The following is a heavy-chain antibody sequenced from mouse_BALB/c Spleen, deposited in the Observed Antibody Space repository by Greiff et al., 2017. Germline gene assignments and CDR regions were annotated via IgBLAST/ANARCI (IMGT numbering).Heavy chain of an antibody. CDR2: IYPGDGDT. Sequence: VKLMESGPELVKPGASVKMSCKASGYTFTSYYIHWVKQRPGQGLEWIGWIYPGDGDTNYNGKFKGKATLTADKSSSTAYMQLSSLTSEDSAVYFCAREGPSDYWGQGTTLTVSS. CDR1: GYTFTSYY. J-gene: IGHJ2*01. V-gene: IGHV1S56*01. CDR3: AREGPSDY. D-gene: IGHD3-3*01.